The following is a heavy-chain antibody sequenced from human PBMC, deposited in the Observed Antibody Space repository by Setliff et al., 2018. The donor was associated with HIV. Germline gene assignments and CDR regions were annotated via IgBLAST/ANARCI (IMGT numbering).Heavy chain of an antibody. V-gene: IGHV4-39*01. J-gene: IGHJ4*02. CDR3: ARQGQLGSE. D-gene: IGHD1-1*01. CDR2: IYYSGST. CDR1: GGSIYGSDYY. Sequence: TLSLTCTASGGSIYGSDYYWGWIRQPPGKGLESIGSIYYSGSTYYKPSLKSRVTISVDTSKNQFSLKLSSVTAADTAVYYCARQGQLGSEWGRGTLVTVSS.